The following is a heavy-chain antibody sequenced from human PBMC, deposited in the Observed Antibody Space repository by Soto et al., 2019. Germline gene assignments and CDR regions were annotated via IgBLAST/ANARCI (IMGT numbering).Heavy chain of an antibody. D-gene: IGHD2-2*01. CDR2: IYYSGST. V-gene: IGHV4-31*11. J-gene: IGHJ4*02. Sequence: QVQLQESGPGLVKPSQTLSLTCAVSGGSISSGGYYWSWIRQHPGKGLEWIGYIYYSGSTYYNPSHKSRVTISVDPSKEQFALKLSSVTAADTAVYYWARSSTSAYYFDDWGQGTMVTVSS. CDR3: ARSSTSAYYFDD. CDR1: GGSISSGGYY.